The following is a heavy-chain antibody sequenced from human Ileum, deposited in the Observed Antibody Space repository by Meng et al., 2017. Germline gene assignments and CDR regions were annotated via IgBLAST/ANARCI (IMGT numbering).Heavy chain of an antibody. CDR1: GGSISSYY. Sequence: SETLSLTCTVSGGSISSYYWSWIRQPAGKGLEWIGRIHTSGSTNYNPSLKSRVTMSVDTSKNQFSLKLSSVTAADTAVYYCARESGRYFDWLLEAGWFDPWGHGTLVTVSS. V-gene: IGHV4-4*07. D-gene: IGHD3-9*01. CDR2: IHTSGST. CDR3: ARESGRYFDWLLEAGWFDP. J-gene: IGHJ5*02.